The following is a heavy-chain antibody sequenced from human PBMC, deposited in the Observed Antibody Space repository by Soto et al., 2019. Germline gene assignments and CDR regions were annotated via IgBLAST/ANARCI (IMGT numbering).Heavy chain of an antibody. V-gene: IGHV6-1*01. CDR3: ARDLGTARRPYFDY. Sequence: SQTLSLTGAISGDSVSSNSAAWNWIRQSPSRGLKWLGRTYYRSKWYNDYAVSVKSRITINPDTSKNQSSLQLNSVTPEDTAVYYCARDLGTARRPYFDYWGQGTLVTVS. D-gene: IGHD6-6*01. CDR2: TYYRSKWYN. J-gene: IGHJ4*02. CDR1: GDSVSSNSAA.